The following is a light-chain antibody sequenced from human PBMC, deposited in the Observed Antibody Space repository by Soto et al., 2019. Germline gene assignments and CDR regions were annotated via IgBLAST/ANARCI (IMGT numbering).Light chain of an antibody. CDR1: QSVRSTS. CDR2: GAS. V-gene: IGKV3-20*01. J-gene: IGKJ1*01. CDR3: QQYGSTSWT. Sequence: EIVLTQSPGTLSLSPGERATLSCRASQSVRSTSLVWYQQKPGQAPRHLIYGASSRATGIPDRFSGSVSGTDFALTISRLGPEDSAVYYCQQYGSTSWTVGQGTRVEIK.